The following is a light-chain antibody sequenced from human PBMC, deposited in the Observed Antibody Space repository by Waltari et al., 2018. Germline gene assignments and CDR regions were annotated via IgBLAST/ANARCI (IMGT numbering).Light chain of an antibody. CDR3: FSYRRSSTWV. CDR2: AVT. CDR1: SSAVGGYDY. J-gene: IGLJ3*02. Sequence: QSALTQPASVSGSPGQSITIPCTGTSSAVGGYDYVLSYQKHPGKAPKRLLYAVTKRPSGVSNRFSGSKSTNTASLTISVLQAEDEADYYCFSYRRSSTWVFGEGTKLTVL. V-gene: IGLV2-14*03.